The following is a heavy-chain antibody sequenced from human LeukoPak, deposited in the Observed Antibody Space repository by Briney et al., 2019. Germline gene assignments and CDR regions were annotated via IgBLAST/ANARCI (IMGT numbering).Heavy chain of an antibody. J-gene: IGHJ4*02. V-gene: IGHV1-58*01. CDR2: IVVGSGNT. Sequence: SLKVSCKTSGFTFTTSVVHWVRQARAQRLEWIGRIVVGSGNTNYAQNFQERVTMTRDMSTSTAYMELSSLRFEDTAVYYCGAQVPFDYWGQGTLVTVSS. CDR3: GAQVPFDY. CDR1: GFTFTTSV.